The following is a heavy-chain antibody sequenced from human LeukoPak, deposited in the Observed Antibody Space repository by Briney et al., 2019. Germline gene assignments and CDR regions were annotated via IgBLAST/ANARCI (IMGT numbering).Heavy chain of an antibody. D-gene: IGHD3-10*01. V-gene: IGHV1-8*01. J-gene: IGHJ4*02. CDR3: ARRSNGSGTPLFY. CDR1: GYTFTTYD. CDR2: MNANSGNT. Sequence: ASVKVSCKVSGYTFTTYDISWVRQATGQGLEWMGRMNANSGNTYSAQRFHGRLTMIRNTSISTAYMELSSLGPEDTAVYYCARRSNGSGTPLFYWGQGTLVTVCS.